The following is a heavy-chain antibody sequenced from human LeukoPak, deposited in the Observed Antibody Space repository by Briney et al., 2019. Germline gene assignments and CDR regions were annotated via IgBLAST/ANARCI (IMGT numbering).Heavy chain of an antibody. V-gene: IGHV3-7*04. CDR2: IKQDGSEK. CDR1: GSTFSSYW. D-gene: IGHD4-17*01. Sequence: GGSLRLSCAASGSTFSSYWMSWVRQAPGKGLEWVANIKQDGSEKYYVDSVKGRFTISRDNAKNSLYLQMNSLRAEDTAVYYCARDHLPGTTEYYFDYWGQGTLVTVSS. CDR3: ARDHLPGTTEYYFDY. J-gene: IGHJ4*02.